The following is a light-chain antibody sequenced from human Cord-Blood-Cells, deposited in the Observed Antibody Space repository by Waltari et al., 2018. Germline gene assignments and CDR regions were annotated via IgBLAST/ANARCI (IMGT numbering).Light chain of an antibody. CDR2: GAS. V-gene: IGKV3-20*01. CDR1: QSVSSSY. Sequence: VLTQSPGTLSLSPGERATLSCRASQSVSSSYLAWYQQKPCQAPRLLIYGASSSATGIPDRFSGSGSGTDFTLTISRLEPEDFAVYYCQQYGSSPLTFGGGTKVEIK. J-gene: IGKJ4*01. CDR3: QQYGSSPLT.